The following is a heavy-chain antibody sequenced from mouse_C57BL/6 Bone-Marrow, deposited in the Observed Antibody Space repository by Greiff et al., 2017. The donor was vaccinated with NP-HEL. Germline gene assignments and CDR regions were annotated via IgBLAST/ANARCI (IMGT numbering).Heavy chain of an antibody. J-gene: IGHJ1*03. D-gene: IGHD2-3*01. CDR2: IYPGSGST. V-gene: IGHV1-55*01. Sequence: QVQLQQPGAELVKPGASVKISCKASGYTFTSYWITWVKQRPGQGLEWIGDIYPGSGSTNYNEKFKSKATLTVDTSSSTAYMQLSSLTSEDSAVYYCARWGLLPWYFDVWGTGTTVTVSS. CDR3: ARWGLLPWYFDV. CDR1: GYTFTSYW.